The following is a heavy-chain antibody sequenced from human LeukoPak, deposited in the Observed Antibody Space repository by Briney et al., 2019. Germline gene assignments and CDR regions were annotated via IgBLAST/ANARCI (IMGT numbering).Heavy chain of an antibody. Sequence: PTETLSLTCTVSGGSISSSSYYWGWIRQPPGKGLEWIGSIYYSGSTYYNPSLKSRVTISVDTSKNQFSLKLGSVTAADTAVYYCARQVQLERRGPYFDYWGQGTLVTVSS. CDR1: GGSISSSSYY. CDR2: IYYSGST. D-gene: IGHD1-1*01. V-gene: IGHV4-39*01. J-gene: IGHJ4*02. CDR3: ARQVQLERRGPYFDY.